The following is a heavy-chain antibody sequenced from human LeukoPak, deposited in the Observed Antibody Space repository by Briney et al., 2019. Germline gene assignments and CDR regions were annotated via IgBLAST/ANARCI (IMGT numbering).Heavy chain of an antibody. CDR1: GGSISTYY. D-gene: IGHD6-19*01. Sequence: SETLSLTCTVSGGSISTYYWSWIRQPPGEGLEWIGYIYYSGSTNYNPSLKSVVTISVDTSKNHISLKLCSVTAADPAVYYCARKHSSGWYHFDYGGQGTLVTVPS. J-gene: IGHJ4*02. V-gene: IGHV4-59*01. CDR3: ARKHSSGWYHFDY. CDR2: IYYSGST.